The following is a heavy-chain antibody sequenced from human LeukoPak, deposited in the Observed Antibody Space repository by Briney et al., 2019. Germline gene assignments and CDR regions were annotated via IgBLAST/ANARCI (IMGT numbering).Heavy chain of an antibody. CDR2: IWYDGSNK. V-gene: IGHV3-30*02. CDR3: AKGSTSAWNNWFDP. D-gene: IGHD1-26*01. J-gene: IGHJ5*02. CDR1: GFTFSSYG. Sequence: GGSLRLSCAASGFTFSSYGMHWVRQAPGKGLEWVAVIWYDGSNKYYADSVKGRFTISRDNSKNTLYLQMNSLRAEDTAVYYCAKGSTSAWNNWFDPWGQGTLVTVSS.